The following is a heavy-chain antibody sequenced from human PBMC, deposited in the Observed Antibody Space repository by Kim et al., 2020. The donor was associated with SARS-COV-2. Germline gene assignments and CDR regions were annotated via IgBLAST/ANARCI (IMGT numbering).Heavy chain of an antibody. V-gene: IGHV3-23*01. Sequence: GGSLRLSCAASGFTFSSYAMSWVRQAPGKGLELFSAISGSGGSTYYADSVKGRFTISRDNSKTTLYLQINILRAEDTSVYYSPKLRARLLCYYSYCM. D-gene: IGHD4-17*01. J-gene: IGHJ6*01. CDR2: ISGSGGST. CDR3: PKLRARLLCYYSYCM. CDR1: GFTFSSYA.